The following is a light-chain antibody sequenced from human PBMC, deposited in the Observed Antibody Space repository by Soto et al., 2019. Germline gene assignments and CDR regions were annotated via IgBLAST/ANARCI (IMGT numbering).Light chain of an antibody. CDR3: ASWDDSLRGM. CDR2: RTN. V-gene: IGLV1-47*01. Sequence: QSVLAQPPSASGTPGQRVTISCSGSSSNIGSQFVYWYHQVPGRAPKLLIYRTNQRPSGVPDRFAGSKYGATASLVISGFQSDDEGDYFCASWDDSLRGMFGGGTKLTVL. J-gene: IGLJ3*02. CDR1: SSNIGSQF.